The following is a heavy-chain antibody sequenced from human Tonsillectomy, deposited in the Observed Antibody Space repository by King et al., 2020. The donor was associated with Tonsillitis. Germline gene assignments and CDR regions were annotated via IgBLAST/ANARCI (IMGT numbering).Heavy chain of an antibody. Sequence: QLVQSGAEVKKPGASVKVSCKASGYTFTSYGISWVRQAPGQGLEWMGWISAYNGNTNYAQKLQGRVTMTTDTSTSTAYMELRSLRSDDTAVYYCAREGYCSIPSCYAGDDYYYYGMDVWGQGTTVTVSS. CDR2: ISAYNGNT. V-gene: IGHV1-18*04. J-gene: IGHJ6*02. D-gene: IGHD2-2*01. CDR3: AREGYCSIPSCYAGDDYYYYGMDV. CDR1: GYTFTSYG.